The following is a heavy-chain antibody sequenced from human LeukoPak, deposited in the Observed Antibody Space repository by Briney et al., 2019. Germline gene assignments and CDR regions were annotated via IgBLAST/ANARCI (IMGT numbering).Heavy chain of an antibody. J-gene: IGHJ4*02. V-gene: IGHV3-7*01. CDR2: IKEDGSEK. Sequence: GGSLRLSCAASGFTFSTYWVTWVRQAPGKGPEWVANIKEDGSEKYYVDSVKGRFTISRDNAKNSLYLQMNSLRAEDTAVYYCARALCIWGGDCHYFDYWGQGTLVTVSS. D-gene: IGHD2-21*01. CDR3: ARALCIWGGDCHYFDY. CDR1: GFTFSTYW.